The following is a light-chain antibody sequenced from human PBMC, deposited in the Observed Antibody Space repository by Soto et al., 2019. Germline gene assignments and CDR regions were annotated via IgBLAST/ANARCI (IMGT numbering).Light chain of an antibody. J-gene: IGKJ2*01. CDR1: QGISSY. Sequence: AIRMYQSPSSFSASTGDRVTITCRASQGISSYLAWYQQKPGKAPKLLIYAASTLQSGVPSRFSGSGSGTDFTLTISCLQSEDFATYYCQQYYSYPQTFGQGTKVDIK. CDR2: AAS. V-gene: IGKV1-8*01. CDR3: QQYYSYPQT.